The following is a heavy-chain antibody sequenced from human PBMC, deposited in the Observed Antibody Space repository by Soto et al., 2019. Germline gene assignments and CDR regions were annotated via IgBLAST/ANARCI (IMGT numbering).Heavy chain of an antibody. CDR1: GYTFTSYD. J-gene: IGHJ6*02. CDR2: MNPNSGNT. Sequence: QVQLVQSGAEVKKPGASVKVSCKASGYTFTSYDINWVRQATGQGLEWMGWMNPNSGNTGYAQKFQGRVTMTRNTSISTDYMELSSLRSEDTAVYYCARITTNRDYYYGMDVWGQGTTVTVSS. V-gene: IGHV1-8*01. CDR3: ARITTNRDYYYGMDV. D-gene: IGHD4-4*01.